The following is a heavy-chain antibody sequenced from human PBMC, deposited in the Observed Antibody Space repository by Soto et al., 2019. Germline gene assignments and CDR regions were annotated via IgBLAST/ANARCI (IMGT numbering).Heavy chain of an antibody. D-gene: IGHD6-19*01. V-gene: IGHV4-34*01. CDR3: AKGQWLQRSEY. CDR1: AESFSGYF. CDR2: INHSGNI. J-gene: IGHJ4*01. Sequence: QVQLQQWGAGLLKPSETLSLTCGVYAESFSGYFWNWIRPPPGKGLAWIGEINHSGNINYNPSLRSRVSLSLDTSKNHFSLNLRSVTAANTAFYYCAKGQWLQRSEYWGQGTLVTVSS.